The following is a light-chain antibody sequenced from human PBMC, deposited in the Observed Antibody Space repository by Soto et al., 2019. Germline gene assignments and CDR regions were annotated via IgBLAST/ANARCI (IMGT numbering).Light chain of an antibody. V-gene: IGKV3-15*01. CDR3: QQYNNWPPIT. J-gene: IGKJ5*01. CDR2: RAS. CDR1: QSVSNK. Sequence: EIVMTQSPGTLSVSPGERVTLSCRASQSVSNKLAWYQQKLGQAPRLLIYRASTRATGIPARFSGSGSGTEFTLTIGSLQSEDFAVYYCQQYNNWPPITFGQGTRREIK.